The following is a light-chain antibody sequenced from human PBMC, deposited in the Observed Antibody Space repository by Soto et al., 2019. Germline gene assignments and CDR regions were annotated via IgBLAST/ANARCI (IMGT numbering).Light chain of an antibody. CDR2: DAS. J-gene: IGKJ4*01. CDR1: QSVSSY. CDR3: QQRSNWPPGLT. V-gene: IGKV3-11*01. Sequence: EIVLTQSPATLSLSPGERATLSCRASQSVSSYLAWYQQKPGQAPRLLIYDASNRATGIPARFSGSGSGTDFTLTISSLEPEDFAFYYCQQRSNWPPGLTFGGGTKVEIK.